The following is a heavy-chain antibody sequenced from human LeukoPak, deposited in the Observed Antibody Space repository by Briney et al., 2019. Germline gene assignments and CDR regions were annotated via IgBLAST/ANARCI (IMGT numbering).Heavy chain of an antibody. J-gene: IGHJ6*02. Sequence: SETLSLTCTVSGGSISSYYWSWIRQPPGKGLEWIGYIYYSGSTYYNPSLKSRVTISVDTSKNQFSLKLSSVTAADTAVYYCARNGKYSSSWYGYYGMDVWGQGTTVTVSS. V-gene: IGHV4-59*06. D-gene: IGHD6-13*01. CDR1: GGSISSYY. CDR3: ARNGKYSSSWYGYYGMDV. CDR2: IYYSGST.